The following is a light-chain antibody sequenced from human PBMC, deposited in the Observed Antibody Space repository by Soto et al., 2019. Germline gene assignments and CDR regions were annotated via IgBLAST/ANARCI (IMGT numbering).Light chain of an antibody. Sequence: EIVLTQSPGTLSLSPGERATLSCRASQSVSSSYLAWYQQKPGQAPRLLIYGASSRATGIPDRFSGSGSGTDFTLTISRPEPEDFAVYYCQQYGTSPWTFGQGTKVEI. V-gene: IGKV3-20*01. CDR1: QSVSSSY. CDR3: QQYGTSPWT. CDR2: GAS. J-gene: IGKJ1*01.